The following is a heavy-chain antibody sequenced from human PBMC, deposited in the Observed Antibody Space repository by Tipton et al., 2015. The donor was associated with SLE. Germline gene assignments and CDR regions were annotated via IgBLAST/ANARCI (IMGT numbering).Heavy chain of an antibody. CDR2: IYYSGST. J-gene: IGHJ4*02. Sequence: TLSLTCTVSGGSISSGSYYWGWIRQPPGKGLEWIGSIYYSGSTYYNPSLKSRVTISVDTSKNQFSLKLSSVTAADTAGYYCARHLATRADYGDYINVFDSWGQGTLVTVSS. CDR3: ARHLATRADYGDYINVFDS. V-gene: IGHV4-39*07. D-gene: IGHD4-17*01. CDR1: GGSISSGSYY.